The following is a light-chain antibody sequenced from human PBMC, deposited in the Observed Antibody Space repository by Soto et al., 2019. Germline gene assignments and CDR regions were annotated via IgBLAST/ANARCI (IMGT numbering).Light chain of an antibody. CDR1: SSNIGSNT. V-gene: IGLV1-44*01. CDR2: SNN. J-gene: IGLJ3*02. Sequence: SVLTQPPSASGTPGQRVTISCSGSSSNIGSNTVNWYQQLPGTAPKLLIYSNNQRPSGVPDRFSGSKSGTSASLAISGLQSEDEADYYCAAWDDSLNGRWVFGGGTKVTVL. CDR3: AAWDDSLNGRWV.